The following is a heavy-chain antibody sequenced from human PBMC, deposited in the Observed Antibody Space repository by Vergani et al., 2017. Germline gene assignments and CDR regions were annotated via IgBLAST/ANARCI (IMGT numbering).Heavy chain of an antibody. CDR3: ARDGHIDADGTELDY. J-gene: IGHJ4*02. V-gene: IGHV3-74*01. Sequence: EVQLVESGGGLVQPGGSLRLSCAASGFTFSRHWMHWVRQAPGKGLVWVSRVNPEGTNTPYADSVKGRFTMSRDNAKNMVYLKLNRLRDEDTAVYYCARDGHIDADGTELDYWGQGTLVTVSS. CDR1: GFTFSRHW. D-gene: IGHD5-24*01. CDR2: VNPEGTNT.